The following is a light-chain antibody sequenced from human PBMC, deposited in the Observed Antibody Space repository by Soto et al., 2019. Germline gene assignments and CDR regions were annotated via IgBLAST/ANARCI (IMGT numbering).Light chain of an antibody. CDR1: SSDVGGYNY. CDR2: EVS. CDR3: SSYPRSSTSYV. Sequence: QSVLTQPASVSGSPGQSITISCTGTSSDVGGYNYVSWYQQHPGKAPKLMIYEVSNRPSRVSNRFSGSKSGNTASLTISGLQAEDEADYYCSSYPRSSTSYVFGTGTKVTVL. J-gene: IGLJ1*01. V-gene: IGLV2-14*01.